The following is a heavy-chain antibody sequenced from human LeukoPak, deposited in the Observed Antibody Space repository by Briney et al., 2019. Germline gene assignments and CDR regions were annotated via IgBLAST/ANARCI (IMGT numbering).Heavy chain of an antibody. D-gene: IGHD3-3*01. CDR3: ARVEMEYYDFWSGYLDY. Sequence: SETPSLTCAVYGGSFSGYYWSWIRQPPGKGLEWIGEINHSGSTNYNPSLKSRVTISVDTSKNQFSLKLSSVTAADTAVYYCARVEMEYYDFWSGYLDYWGQGTLVTVSS. V-gene: IGHV4-34*01. J-gene: IGHJ4*02. CDR1: GGSFSGYY. CDR2: INHSGST.